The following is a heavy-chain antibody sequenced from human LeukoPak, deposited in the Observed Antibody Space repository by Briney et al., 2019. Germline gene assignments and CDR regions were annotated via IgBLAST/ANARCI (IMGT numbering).Heavy chain of an antibody. D-gene: IGHD6-19*01. CDR2: IYYSGST. J-gene: IGHJ4*02. Sequence: SETLSLTCAVSGGSISSGGYYWSWIRQHAGKGLEWIGYIYYSGSTYYNPSLKSRVTISVDTSKNQFSLKLSSVTAADTAVYYCARFRRGWYTVDYWGQGTLVTVSS. CDR3: ARFRRGWYTVDY. V-gene: IGHV4-31*11. CDR1: GGSISSGGYY.